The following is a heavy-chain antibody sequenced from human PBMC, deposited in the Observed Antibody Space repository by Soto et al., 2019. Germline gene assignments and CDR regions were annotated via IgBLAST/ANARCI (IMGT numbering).Heavy chain of an antibody. J-gene: IGHJ4*02. D-gene: IGHD3-3*02. CDR3: TRHLADY. CDR1: GFTFSGSA. Sequence: EVQLVESGGGLVQPGGSLKLSCTASGFTFSGSAVHWVRQASGKGLEWVGRIRSKANSYATAYDASVKGRFTISRDDSKNTAYLQMDSLKIEDTAVYYCTRHLADYWGQGTLVTVSS. V-gene: IGHV3-73*01. CDR2: IRSKANSYAT.